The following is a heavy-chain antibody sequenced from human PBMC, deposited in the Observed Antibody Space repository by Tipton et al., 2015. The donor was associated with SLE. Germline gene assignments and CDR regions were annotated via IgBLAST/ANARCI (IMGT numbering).Heavy chain of an antibody. CDR2: INHRGST. J-gene: IGHJ6*03. CDR1: GGSLSGHY. CDR3: AREPVYYYYYMDV. V-gene: IGHV4-34*01. Sequence: TLSLTCAVYGGSLSGHYWSWIRQPPGKGLEWIGEINHRGSTNYNPSLKSRLTISVDTSKNQFSLKLSSVTAADTAVYYCAREPVYYYYYMDVWGKGTTVTVSS.